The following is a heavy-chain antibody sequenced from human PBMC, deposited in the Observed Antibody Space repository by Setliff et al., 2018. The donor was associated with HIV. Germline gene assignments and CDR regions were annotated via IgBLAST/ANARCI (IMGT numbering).Heavy chain of an antibody. CDR2: IYYSGTT. J-gene: IGHJ4*02. V-gene: IGHV4-39*01. Sequence: PSETLSLTCTVSGGSISSYYWGWVRQPPGKGLEWIGSIYYSGTTYHNPSLKSRVTISVHTSKNLLSLSLIPVTAADTAIYYCARRSGGYDVFFDSWGQGMLVTVSS. D-gene: IGHD2-15*01. CDR1: GGSISSYY. CDR3: ARRSGGYDVFFDS.